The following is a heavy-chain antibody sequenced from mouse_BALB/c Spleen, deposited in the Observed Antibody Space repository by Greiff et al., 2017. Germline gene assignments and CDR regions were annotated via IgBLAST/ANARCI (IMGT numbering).Heavy chain of an antibody. Sequence: VQLQQSGPELVKPGASVKMSCKASGYTFTSYVMHWVKQKPGQGLEWIGYINPYNDGTKYNEKFKGKATLTSDKSSSTAYMELSSLTSEDSAVYYCARPVVGTLYWYFDVWGAGTTVTVSS. J-gene: IGHJ1*01. V-gene: IGHV1-14*01. CDR3: ARPVVGTLYWYFDV. CDR1: GYTFTSYV. CDR2: INPYNDGT. D-gene: IGHD1-1*01.